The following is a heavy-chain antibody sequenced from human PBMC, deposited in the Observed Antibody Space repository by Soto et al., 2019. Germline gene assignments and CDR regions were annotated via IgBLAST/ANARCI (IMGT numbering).Heavy chain of an antibody. J-gene: IGHJ5*02. V-gene: IGHV3-21*01. CDR3: AREVVVVVAATLSPNWFDP. Sequence: GGSLRLSCAASGFTFSSYSMNWVRQAPGKGLEWVSSISSSSSYIYYADSVKGRFTISRDNAKNSLYLQMNSLRAEDTAVYYCAREVVVVVAATLSPNWFDPWGQGTLVTVSS. CDR1: GFTFSSYS. D-gene: IGHD2-15*01. CDR2: ISSSSSYI.